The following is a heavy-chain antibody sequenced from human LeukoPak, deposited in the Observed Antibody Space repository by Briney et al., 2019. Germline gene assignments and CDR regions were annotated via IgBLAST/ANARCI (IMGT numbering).Heavy chain of an antibody. D-gene: IGHD6-13*01. Sequence: AGGSLRLSCAASGFIFSSYSMSWVRQAPGKGLEWVSVITGSGGNTYYADSVKDRFTISKDNSKNTVYLQMSSLRVDDTAVYYCAKAASSSWPSYYYGMDVWGQGTTVTVSS. CDR1: GFIFSSYS. CDR2: ITGSGGNT. J-gene: IGHJ6*02. CDR3: AKAASSSWPSYYYGMDV. V-gene: IGHV3-23*01.